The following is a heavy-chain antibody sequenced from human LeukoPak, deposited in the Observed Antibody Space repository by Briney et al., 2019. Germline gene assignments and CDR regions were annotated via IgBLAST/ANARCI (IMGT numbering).Heavy chain of an antibody. D-gene: IGHD4-17*01. CDR2: INHSGST. CDR1: GGSFSGYY. J-gene: IGHJ5*02. CDR3: ATWTTVTTQINWFDP. V-gene: IGHV4-34*01. Sequence: PSETLTLTCAVYGGSFSGYYWSWIRQPPGKGLEWIGEINHSGSTNYNPSLKSRVTISVDTSKNQFSLKLSSVTAADTAVYYCATWTTVTTQINWFDPWGQGTLVTVSS.